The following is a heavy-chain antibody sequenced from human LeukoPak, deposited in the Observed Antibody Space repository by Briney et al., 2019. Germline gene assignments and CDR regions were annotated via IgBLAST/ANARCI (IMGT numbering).Heavy chain of an antibody. Sequence: GASVKVSCKASGYIFTSYAMNWVRQAPGQGLEWMGWINTNTGNPTYAQGFTGRFVFSSDTSVSTAYLQISSLKAEDTAVYYCARAIGGSGISRNPDYWGQGTLVTVSS. D-gene: IGHD3-10*01. CDR1: GYIFTSYA. CDR2: INTNTGNP. V-gene: IGHV7-4-1*02. CDR3: ARAIGGSGISRNPDY. J-gene: IGHJ4*02.